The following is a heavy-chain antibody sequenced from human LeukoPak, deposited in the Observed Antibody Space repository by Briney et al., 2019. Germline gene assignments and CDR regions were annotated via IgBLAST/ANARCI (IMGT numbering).Heavy chain of an antibody. CDR2: ISGSGGGT. V-gene: IGHV3-23*01. CDR1: GFTFSSYA. D-gene: IGHD3-22*01. CDR3: AKYRGLRYYDD. Sequence: QPGGSLRLSCAASGFTFSSYAMSWVRQAPGKGLEWVSAISGSGGGTYYADYVKGRFTISRDNSKNTLYLQVNSLRAEDTAVYYCAKYRGLRYYDDWGQGTLVTVSS. J-gene: IGHJ4*02.